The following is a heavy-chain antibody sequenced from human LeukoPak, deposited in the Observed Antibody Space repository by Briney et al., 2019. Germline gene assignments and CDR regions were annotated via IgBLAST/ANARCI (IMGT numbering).Heavy chain of an antibody. CDR3: AKDSNIVPMVYAMAFDY. Sequence: GGSLRLSCAASGFTFSSYGMHWVRQAPGKGLECISGFSGSGGSTYYADSVKGRFTISRDNSKNTLYLQMNSLRAEDTAVYYCAKDSNIVPMVYAMAFDYWGQGTLVTVSS. CDR1: GFTFSSYG. D-gene: IGHD2-8*01. J-gene: IGHJ4*02. V-gene: IGHV3-NL1*01. CDR2: FSGSGGST.